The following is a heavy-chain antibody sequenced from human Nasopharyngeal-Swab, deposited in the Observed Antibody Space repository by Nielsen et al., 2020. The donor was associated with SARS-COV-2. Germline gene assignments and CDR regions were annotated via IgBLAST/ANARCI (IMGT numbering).Heavy chain of an antibody. CDR2: IGGTGGST. D-gene: IGHD2-15*01. J-gene: IGHJ2*01. V-gene: IGHV3-23*01. CDR1: GFTFSSYA. CDR3: AKDRGCSGGSCYVHWYFDL. Sequence: GGSLRLSCAASGFTFSSYAMSWVRQAPGKGLEWVSAIGGTGGSTYYADSVKGQFTISRDNSKNTLYLQMNSLRAEDTAVYYCAKDRGCSGGSCYVHWYFDLWGRGTLVTVSS.